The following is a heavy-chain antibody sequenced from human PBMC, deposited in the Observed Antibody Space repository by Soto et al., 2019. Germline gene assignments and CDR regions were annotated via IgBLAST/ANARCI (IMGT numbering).Heavy chain of an antibody. V-gene: IGHV3-21*01. CDR3: TRDASRDSSARGWFDP. CDR2: ISSNSAYI. D-gene: IGHD6-13*01. Sequence: LRLSCAASGFTFRSFTMNWVRQAPGKGLEWVSTISSNSAYIYYTDALRGRFTISRDNAKNSLHLQMNSLRAEDTAVYYCTRDASRDSSARGWFDPWGPGTLVTSPQ. CDR1: GFTFRSFT. J-gene: IGHJ5*02.